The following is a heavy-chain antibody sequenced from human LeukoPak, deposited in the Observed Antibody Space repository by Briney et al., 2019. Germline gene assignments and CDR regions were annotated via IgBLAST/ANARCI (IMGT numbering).Heavy chain of an antibody. V-gene: IGHV3-21*01. CDR2: ISTNSAFI. CDR3: AQDAFDI. Sequence: GGSLRLSCTASGFTFINYSMNWVRQAPGKGLEWVSSISTNSAFIYYADSVRGRFTISRDNTKNSLYLQMDSLTADDTAVYYCAQDAFDIWGQGTMVTVSS. CDR1: GFTFINYS. J-gene: IGHJ3*02.